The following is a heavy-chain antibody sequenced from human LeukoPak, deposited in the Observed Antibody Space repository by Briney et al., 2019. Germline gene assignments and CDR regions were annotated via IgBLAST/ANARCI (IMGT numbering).Heavy chain of an antibody. CDR1: GYSFTSYW. CDR3: ATHPGGLQSGFDN. CDR2: IHPGDSDT. D-gene: IGHD5-24*01. V-gene: IGHV5-51*01. J-gene: IGHJ4*02. Sequence: GESLKISCKGSGYSFTSYWIGWVRQMPGKGLEYMGIIHPGDSDTRYSPSFQGQVTISVDRSSSTAYIQWSRLKASDTAMYYCATHPGGLQSGFDNWGQGTLVTASS.